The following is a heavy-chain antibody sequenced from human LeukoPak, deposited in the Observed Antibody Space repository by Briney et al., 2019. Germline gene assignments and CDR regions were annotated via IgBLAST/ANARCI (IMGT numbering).Heavy chain of an antibody. D-gene: IGHD3-22*01. J-gene: IGHJ4*01. Sequence: GGSLRLSCAASGFTFSSYSMNWVRQAPGKGLEWVSSISSSSSYIYYADSVKGRFTISRDNAKNSLYLQINSLRAEDTAVYYCARNSPYYDSMEFRGPGNLVTV. V-gene: IGHV3-21*01. CDR2: ISSSSSYI. CDR1: GFTFSSYS. CDR3: ARNSPYYDSMEF.